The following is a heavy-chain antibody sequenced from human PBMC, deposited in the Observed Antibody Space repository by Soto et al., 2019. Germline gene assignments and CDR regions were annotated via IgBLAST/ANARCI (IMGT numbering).Heavy chain of an antibody. CDR1: GFTFSSYA. D-gene: IGHD2-15*01. CDR3: AKRRGAGGHFDY. J-gene: IGHJ4*02. V-gene: IGHV3-23*01. Sequence: PGGSLRLSCAASGFTFSSYAMGWVRQGPGKGLEWVAVVSIGGSTHYADSVRGRFTISRDNSKNTLSLQVNSLTADDTAVYFCAKRRGAGGHFDYWGQGALVTVSS. CDR2: VSIGGST.